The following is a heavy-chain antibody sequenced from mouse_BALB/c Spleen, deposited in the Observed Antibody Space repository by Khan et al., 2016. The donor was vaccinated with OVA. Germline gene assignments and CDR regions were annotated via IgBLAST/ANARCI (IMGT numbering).Heavy chain of an antibody. CDR1: GYTFTNYG. Sequence: LVESGPELQKPGETVKISCKASGYTFTNYGMNWVKQAPGKGLKWMGWINTHTGEATYADDFKGRFALSLETSASTAYLHINSLKNEDTATYFCARPPYFSYVMVYWGQGTSVTVSS. CDR3: ARPPYFSYVMVY. CDR2: INTHTGEA. D-gene: IGHD2-10*01. J-gene: IGHJ4*01. V-gene: IGHV9-3-1*01.